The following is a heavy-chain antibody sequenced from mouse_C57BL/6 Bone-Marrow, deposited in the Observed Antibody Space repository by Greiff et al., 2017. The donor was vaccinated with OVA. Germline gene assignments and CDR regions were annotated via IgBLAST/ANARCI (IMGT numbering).Heavy chain of an antibody. Sequence: VQLQQSGPELVKPGASVKISCKASGYSFTSYYIHWVKQRPGQGLEWIGMIHPNSGSTNYNEKFKSKATLTVDKSSSTAYMQLSSLTSEDSAVYYCARDGYDRFAYWGQGTLVTVSA. V-gene: IGHV1-64*01. CDR1: GYSFTSYY. D-gene: IGHD2-2*01. J-gene: IGHJ3*01. CDR3: ARDGYDRFAY. CDR2: IHPNSGST.